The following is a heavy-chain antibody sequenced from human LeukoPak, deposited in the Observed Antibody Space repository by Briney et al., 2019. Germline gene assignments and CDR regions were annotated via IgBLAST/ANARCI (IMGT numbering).Heavy chain of an antibody. D-gene: IGHD3-3*01. CDR3: ARGGPYDFCSGYYYYYYYMDV. CDR1: GGTFSSYA. J-gene: IGHJ6*03. CDR2: IILIFGTA. V-gene: IGHV1-69*05. Sequence: SVKVSCKASGGTFSSYAISWVRQAPGQGLEWMGGIILIFGTANYAQKFQGRVTITTDESTSTAYMELSSLRSEDTAVYYCARGGPYDFCSGYYYYYYYMDVWGKGTTVTVSS.